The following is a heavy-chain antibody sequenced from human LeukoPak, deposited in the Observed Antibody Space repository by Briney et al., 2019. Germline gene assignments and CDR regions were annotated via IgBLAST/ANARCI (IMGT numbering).Heavy chain of an antibody. V-gene: IGHV1-18*03. Sequence: ASVKVSCKASGYPFTTYGFIWVRQAPGLGLEWMGWISANSGDTEYGQSFQGRVTMTTDTTTETAYMELRSLRSDDMAIYYCARTVGDRADPWGQGSLVTVSS. D-gene: IGHD2-21*01. CDR1: GYPFTTYG. CDR3: ARTVGDRADP. J-gene: IGHJ5*02. CDR2: ISANSGDT.